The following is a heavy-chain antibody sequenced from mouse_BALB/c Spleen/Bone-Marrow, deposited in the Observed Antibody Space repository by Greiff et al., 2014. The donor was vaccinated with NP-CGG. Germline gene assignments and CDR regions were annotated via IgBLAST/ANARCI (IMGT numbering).Heavy chain of an antibody. Sequence: VKLQESGAELVRPGTSVKVSCKASGYGFTNYLTEWVKQRPGQGLEWIGVINPGSGGTNYNEKFKGKASLTADKSSSTAYMQLRSLTSGDSAVYFCTRSLINYGSRYFDYWGQGTTLTVSS. V-gene: IGHV1-54*01. J-gene: IGHJ2*01. CDR1: GYGFTNYL. CDR3: TRSLINYGSRYFDY. CDR2: INPGSGGT. D-gene: IGHD1-1*01.